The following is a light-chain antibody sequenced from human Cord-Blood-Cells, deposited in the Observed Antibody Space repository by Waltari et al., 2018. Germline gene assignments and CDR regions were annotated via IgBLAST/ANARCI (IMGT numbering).Light chain of an antibody. Sequence: QSALTQPRSVSGSPGQSVTISCTGTSSDVGGYTYVSWYQQHPGQAPKLMLYDVGKRPSGVPDRFSGSKSGNTASLTISGLQAEDEADYSCCSYAGSEVFGGVTKLTVL. CDR3: CSYAGSEV. CDR1: SSDVGGYTY. J-gene: IGLJ3*02. CDR2: DVG. V-gene: IGLV2-11*01.